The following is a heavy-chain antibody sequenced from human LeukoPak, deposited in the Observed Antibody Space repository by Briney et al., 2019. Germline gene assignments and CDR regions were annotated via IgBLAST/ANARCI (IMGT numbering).Heavy chain of an antibody. Sequence: SETLSLTCTLLGGSISSYYWSWIRQPAGKGLEWAGRLHFSGSTNYNPSLKSRATMSVDTSKNQFSLKLRSVTAAATALYFCTRGRLADYGDYEGFEYWGQGTLVTVSS. CDR1: GGSISSYY. CDR2: LHFSGST. D-gene: IGHD4-17*01. J-gene: IGHJ4*02. CDR3: TRGRLADYGDYEGFEY. V-gene: IGHV4-4*07.